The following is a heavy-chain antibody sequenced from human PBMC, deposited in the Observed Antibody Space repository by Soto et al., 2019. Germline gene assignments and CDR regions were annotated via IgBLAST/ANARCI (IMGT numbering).Heavy chain of an antibody. J-gene: IGHJ5*02. V-gene: IGHV4-34*01. CDR1: VGSCSGYY. CDR3: ATTNWNHNWFDP. CDR2: INHRGST. Sequence: AETLSLTCAVFVGSCSGYYWSWSRQPPGKGLEWIGEINHRGSTNYNPSLKSRVTMSVDTSKNQFSLMLTSVTAADTAVYYCATTNWNHNWFDPWGQGTLVTVSS. D-gene: IGHD1-1*01.